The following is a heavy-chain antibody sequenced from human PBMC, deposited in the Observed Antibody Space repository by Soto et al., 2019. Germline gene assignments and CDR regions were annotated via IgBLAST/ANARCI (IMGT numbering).Heavy chain of an antibody. J-gene: IGHJ3*02. Sequence: PSETLSLTCTVSGGSISSSSYYWGWIRQPPGKGLEWIGSIYYSGSTYYNPSLKSRVTISVDTSKNQFSLKLGSVTAADTAVYYCARLYSSGTPGAFDIWGQGTMVTVSS. CDR3: ARLYSSGTPGAFDI. D-gene: IGHD6-19*01. V-gene: IGHV4-39*01. CDR2: IYYSGST. CDR1: GGSISSSSYY.